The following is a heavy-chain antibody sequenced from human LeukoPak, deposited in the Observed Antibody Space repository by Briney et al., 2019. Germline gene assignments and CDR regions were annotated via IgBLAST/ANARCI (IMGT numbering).Heavy chain of an antibody. V-gene: IGHV3-23*01. CDR1: GITFSSYA. CDR2: MSGSGDPT. D-gene: IGHD3-22*01. J-gene: IGHJ4*02. Sequence: GGSLRLSCVASGITFSSYAMSWVRQAPGRGLEWVSSMSGSGDPTYYADSVRGRFTISGDYSKNTLYLQMISLRAEDTAVYYCAKSGQIAVSFFDFWGRGTLVTVSS. CDR3: AKSGQIAVSFFDF.